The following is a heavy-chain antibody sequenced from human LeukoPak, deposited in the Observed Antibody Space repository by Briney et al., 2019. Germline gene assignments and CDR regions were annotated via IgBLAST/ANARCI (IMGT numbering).Heavy chain of an antibody. D-gene: IGHD6-19*01. Sequence: PGASLQISCQGSGSSFTSFWIGWVRQLPGKGGEWMGIIFPSHSDTRYSPSFQGQVTISADKSITTAYLQWSSLKASDTAMYYCATVPGYWGQGTLVTVSS. CDR3: ATVPGY. J-gene: IGHJ4*02. V-gene: IGHV5-51*01. CDR2: IFPSHSDT. CDR1: GSSFTSFW.